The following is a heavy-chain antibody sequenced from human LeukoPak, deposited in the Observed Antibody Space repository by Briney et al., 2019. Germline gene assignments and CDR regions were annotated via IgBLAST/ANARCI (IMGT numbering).Heavy chain of an antibody. D-gene: IGHD2-2*01. CDR3: ARGYCSSTSCYFDP. CDR1: GYTFTGYY. V-gene: IGHV1-2*02. Sequence: GASVKVSCKASGYTFTGYYMHWVRQAPGQGLEWMGWINPNSGGTNYAQKFQGRVTMTRDTSISTAYMELSRLRSDDTAVYYCARGYCSSTSCYFDPWGQGTLVTVSS. J-gene: IGHJ5*02. CDR2: INPNSGGT.